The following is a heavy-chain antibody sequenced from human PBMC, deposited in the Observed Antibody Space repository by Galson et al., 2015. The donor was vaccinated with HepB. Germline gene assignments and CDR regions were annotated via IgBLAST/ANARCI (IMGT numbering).Heavy chain of an antibody. J-gene: IGHJ6*03. CDR3: AKEGTRGFGVYFYYMDV. CDR2: IIPIFGTP. Sequence: SVKVSCKASGDTVNSYAVSWVRQAPGQGLEWMGGIIPIFGTPNYAQKFQGRVTISADESTSTVYMELSSLSFEDTAVYYCAKEGTRGFGVYFYYMDVWGKGTAVTVSS. V-gene: IGHV1-69*13. CDR1: GDTVNSYA. D-gene: IGHD3-16*01.